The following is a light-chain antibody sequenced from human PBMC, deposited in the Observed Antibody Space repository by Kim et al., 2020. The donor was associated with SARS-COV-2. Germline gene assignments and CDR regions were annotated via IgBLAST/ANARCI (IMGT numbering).Light chain of an antibody. V-gene: IGKV1-8*01. CDR2: AAS. J-gene: IGKJ1*01. Sequence: ASTGDRVTITCRASQGISSYLAWYQQKTGKAPKLLIYAASTLQSGVPSRFSGSGSGTDFTLTISCLQSEDFATYYCQQYYSYPQTFGQGTKVDIK. CDR3: QQYYSYPQT. CDR1: QGISSY.